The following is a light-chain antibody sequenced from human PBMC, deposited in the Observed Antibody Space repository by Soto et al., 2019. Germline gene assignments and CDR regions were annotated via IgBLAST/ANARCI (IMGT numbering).Light chain of an antibody. Sequence: DIQMTQSPSSLSASVGDRVTIICRASLPISNYLARYQQKPGNIPNLLSYAASTLQAGVPARFSGSGSGTDFTLTISSLQLEDVAASYCQKYNRAPLPFGGGTKVEIK. J-gene: IGKJ4*01. V-gene: IGKV1-27*01. CDR1: LPISNY. CDR3: QKYNRAPLP. CDR2: AAS.